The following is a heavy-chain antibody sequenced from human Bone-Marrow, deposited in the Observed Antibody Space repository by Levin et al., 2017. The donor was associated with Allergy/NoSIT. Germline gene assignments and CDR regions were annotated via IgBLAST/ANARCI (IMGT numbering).Heavy chain of an antibody. CDR1: GGSISSSTYY. CDR3: AREGTPQSWDY. D-gene: IGHD1-14*01. CDR2: IYYIGKT. J-gene: IGHJ4*02. Sequence: NASETLSLTCTVSGGSISSSTYYWVWIRQPPGKGLEWIGSIYYIGKTYYNPSLESRVTISVDTSKNQFSLKLTSVTAADTAVYYCAREGTPQSWDYWGQGTLVTVSS. V-gene: IGHV4-39*07.